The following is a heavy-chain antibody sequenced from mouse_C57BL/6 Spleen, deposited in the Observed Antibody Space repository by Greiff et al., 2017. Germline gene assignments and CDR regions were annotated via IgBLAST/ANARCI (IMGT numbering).Heavy chain of an antibody. Sequence: VQLQQSGPELVKPGASVKIPCKASGYTFTDYNMDWVKQSHGKSLEWIGDINPNNGGTIYNQKFKGKATLTVDKSSSTAYMELRSLTSEDTAVYYCARNRIYYGYDAYYYAMDYWGQGTSVTVSS. CDR2: INPNNGGT. CDR1: GYTFTDYN. CDR3: ARNRIYYGYDAYYYAMDY. D-gene: IGHD2-2*01. V-gene: IGHV1-18*01. J-gene: IGHJ4*01.